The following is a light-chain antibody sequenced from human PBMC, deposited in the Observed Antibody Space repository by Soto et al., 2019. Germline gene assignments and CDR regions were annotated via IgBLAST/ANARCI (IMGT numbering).Light chain of an antibody. J-gene: IGLJ1*01. CDR1: KNDIGVYDF. CDR2: EVV. CDR3: KSYAGSNTYV. V-gene: IGLV2-8*01. Sequence: QSVLTQSPSASGSPGQSVTISCTGTKNDIGVYDFVSWYQHHPGKAPQLIIYEVVQRPSGVPDRFSGSKSGNTASLTVSGLQAADEADYFCKSYAGSNTYVFGSGTKVTV.